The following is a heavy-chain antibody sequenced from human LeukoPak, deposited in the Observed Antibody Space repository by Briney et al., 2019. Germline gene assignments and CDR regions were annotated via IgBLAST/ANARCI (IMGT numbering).Heavy chain of an antibody. CDR3: ARIMLSWGEFDC. D-gene: IGHD3-16*01. CDR2: IYYSGST. Sequence: PSGTLSLTCTVSGGSISNGDHYWSWIRQHPGKGLEWIGHIYYSGSTYYNPSLKGRGIISVETSKNQFSLKLSSVTAADTAVYYCARIMLSWGEFDCWGQGTLVTVSS. V-gene: IGHV4-31*03. CDR1: GGSISNGDHY. J-gene: IGHJ4*02.